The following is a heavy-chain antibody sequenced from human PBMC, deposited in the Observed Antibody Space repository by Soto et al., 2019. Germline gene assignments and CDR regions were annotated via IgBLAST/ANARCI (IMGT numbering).Heavy chain of an antibody. CDR3: ARGGAASGQYYFDY. D-gene: IGHD6-13*01. CDR2: IIPIFGTA. J-gene: IGHJ4*02. Sequence: QVQLVQSGAEVKKPGSSVKVSCKASGGTFSSYAISWVRQAPGQGLEWMGGIIPIFGTADYAQKFQGRVTITADESTSTAYMERSSLRSEDTAVYYWARGGAASGQYYFDYWGQGTLVTVSS. CDR1: GGTFSSYA. V-gene: IGHV1-69*12.